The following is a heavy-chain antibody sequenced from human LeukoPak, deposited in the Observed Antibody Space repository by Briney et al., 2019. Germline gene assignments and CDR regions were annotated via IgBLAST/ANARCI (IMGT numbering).Heavy chain of an antibody. CDR3: ARDRVWFGELAANWFDP. Sequence: SETLSLTCTVSGGSISSYYWSWIRQPPGKGLEWIGYIYYSGTTNYNPSLKSRVTISVDTSKNQFSLKLSSVTAADTAVYYCARDRVWFGELAANWFDPWGQGTLVTVFS. CDR1: GGSISSYY. J-gene: IGHJ5*02. D-gene: IGHD3-10*01. V-gene: IGHV4-59*01. CDR2: IYYSGTT.